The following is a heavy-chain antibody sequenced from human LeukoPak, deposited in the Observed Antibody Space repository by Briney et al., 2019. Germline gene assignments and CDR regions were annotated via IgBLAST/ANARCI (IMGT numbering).Heavy chain of an antibody. CDR3: AKDIRFRRYNWNAAFDY. J-gene: IGHJ4*02. CDR2: ISGSGGST. Sequence: GGSLRLSCAASGFTFSSYAMSWVRQAPGKGLEWVSAISGSGGSTYYADSVKGRFTISRDNSRNTLYLQMNSLRAEDTAVYYCAKDIRFRRYNWNAAFDYWGQGTLVTVSS. V-gene: IGHV3-23*01. CDR1: GFTFSSYA. D-gene: IGHD1-1*01.